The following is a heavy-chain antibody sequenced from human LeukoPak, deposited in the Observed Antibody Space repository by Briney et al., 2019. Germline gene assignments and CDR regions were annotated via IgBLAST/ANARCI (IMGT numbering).Heavy chain of an antibody. CDR3: ASNYYYGSGSYYNFDY. CDR1: GFTFSRYG. CDR2: ISYDGRNK. V-gene: IGHV3-30*03. Sequence: GGSLRLSCAASGFTFSRYGMHWVRQAPGKGLEWVAVISYDGRNKYYADSVKGRFTISRDNSKNTLYLQMNSLRAEDTAVYYCASNYYYGSGSYYNFDYWGQGTLVTVSS. J-gene: IGHJ4*02. D-gene: IGHD3-10*01.